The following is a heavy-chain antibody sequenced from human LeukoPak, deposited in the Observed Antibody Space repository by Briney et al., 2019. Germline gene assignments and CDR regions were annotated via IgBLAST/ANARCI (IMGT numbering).Heavy chain of an antibody. Sequence: PGGSLRLSCAASVVSVSSNYMSCVRQAPGKGLEWVSVIYSGGGTYYADSVKGRFTSSRDNSKNTLYLQMNSLRDEDTAVYYCARGHLGGYSYGSLNHWGQGTLVTVSS. J-gene: IGHJ5*02. CDR2: IYSGGGT. CDR3: ARGHLGGYSYGSLNH. CDR1: VVSVSSNY. D-gene: IGHD5-18*01. V-gene: IGHV3-66*01.